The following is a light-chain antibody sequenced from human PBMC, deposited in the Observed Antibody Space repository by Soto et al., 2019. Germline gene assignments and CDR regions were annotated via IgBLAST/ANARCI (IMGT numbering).Light chain of an antibody. V-gene: IGKV3-20*01. Sequence: EIVLTQSPGTLSLSPGERATLSCRASQSVSSSYLAWYQQKPGQAPRLLIYGASSRATGIPDRFSGSGSGTDFTRTISSLEPEEFAVYYCQQYGSSPGTFGQGAKVEIK. CDR2: GAS. CDR3: QQYGSSPGT. CDR1: QSVSSSY. J-gene: IGKJ1*01.